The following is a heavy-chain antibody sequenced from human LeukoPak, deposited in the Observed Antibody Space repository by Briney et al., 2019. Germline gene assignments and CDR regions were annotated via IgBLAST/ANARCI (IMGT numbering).Heavy chain of an antibody. CDR1: GFTVSSNE. J-gene: IGHJ4*02. Sequence: GSLRLSCAASGFTVSSNEMSWVRQAPGKGLEWVSSISGGSTYYADSRRGRFTISRDNSKNTLHLQMNSLRAEDTAVYYCARDHYGSGSSTFDYWGQGTLVTVSS. CDR3: ARDHYGSGSSTFDY. V-gene: IGHV3-38-3*01. D-gene: IGHD3-10*01. CDR2: ISGGST.